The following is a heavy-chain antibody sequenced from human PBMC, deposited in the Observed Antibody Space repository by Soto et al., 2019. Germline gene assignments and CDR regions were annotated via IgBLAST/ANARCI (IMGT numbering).Heavy chain of an antibody. CDR1: GFTFSSNA. CDR2: ISGSGGTT. J-gene: IGHJ4*02. Sequence: EVQLLESGGGLVQPRGSLRISCIGSGFTFSSNAMSWVRQAPGKGLEWVSAISGSGGTTYYADSVKGRFAVSRDNSKNTLYLQMNSLRAEDTAVYYCAKQRAGFGSGSDTYYFDYWGQGTLVTVSS. CDR3: AKQRAGFGSGSDTYYFDY. V-gene: IGHV3-23*01. D-gene: IGHD3-10*01.